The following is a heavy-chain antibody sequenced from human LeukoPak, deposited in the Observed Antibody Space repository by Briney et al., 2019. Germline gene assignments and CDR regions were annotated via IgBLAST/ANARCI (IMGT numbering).Heavy chain of an antibody. CDR2: IETDGDEK. D-gene: IGHD5-12*01. CDR1: GFPLSEYR. CDR3: ARDIPSGFYTPDY. Sequence: GGSLRLSCVASGFPLSEYRMSCLRQAPGMALEWVANIETDGDEKNSVYSVQGRFTISRDNARNSLYLQMSSLRVEDTAVYYCARDIPSGFYTPDYWGRGTLVTVSS. J-gene: IGHJ4*02. V-gene: IGHV3-7*01.